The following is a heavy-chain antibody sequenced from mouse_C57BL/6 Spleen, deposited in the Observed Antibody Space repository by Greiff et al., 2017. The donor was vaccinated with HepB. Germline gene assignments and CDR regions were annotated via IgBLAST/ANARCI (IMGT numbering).Heavy chain of an antibody. Sequence: VQLQQPGAELVRPGTSVKLSCKASGYTFTSYWMHWVKQRPGQGLEWIGVIDPSDSYTNYNQKFKGKATLTVDTSSSTAYMQLSSLTSEDSAVYYCARSGYYYGRSYVWYFDVWGTGTTVTVSS. D-gene: IGHD1-1*01. J-gene: IGHJ1*03. CDR1: GYTFTSYW. CDR3: ARSGYYYGRSYVWYFDV. V-gene: IGHV1-59*01. CDR2: IDPSDSYT.